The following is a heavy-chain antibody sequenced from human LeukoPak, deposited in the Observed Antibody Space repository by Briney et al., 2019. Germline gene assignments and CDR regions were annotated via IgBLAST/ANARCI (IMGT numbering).Heavy chain of an antibody. CDR2: IWSDGSNE. V-gene: IGHV3-33*01. J-gene: IGHJ6*04. Sequence: GGSLRLSCPTSGFTFSSHGMHWVRQAPGKGLEWVAVIWSDGSNEYYADSVKGRFSISRDNSKDTLYLEMTSLWAEDTAVYYCARDSRSDDTGGLDVWGKGTTVTVSS. D-gene: IGHD3-10*01. CDR1: GFTFSSHG. CDR3: ARDSRSDDTGGLDV.